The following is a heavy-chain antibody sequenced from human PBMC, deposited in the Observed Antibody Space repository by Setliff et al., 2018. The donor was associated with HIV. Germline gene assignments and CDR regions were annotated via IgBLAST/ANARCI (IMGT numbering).Heavy chain of an antibody. CDR2: VYYSGSN. CDR3: ARESRNDFWSGDYRTFDI. V-gene: IGHV4-59*11. CDR1: GGSFSNHY. J-gene: IGHJ3*02. D-gene: IGHD3-3*01. Sequence: PSETLSLTCTVSGGSFSNHYWSWLRQSPKNGLEWIGYVYYSGSNNYKPSFKSRVSISIDTSRNHFSLNLTSLTTADTAMYFCARESRNDFWSGDYRTFDIWGQGTMVTVSS.